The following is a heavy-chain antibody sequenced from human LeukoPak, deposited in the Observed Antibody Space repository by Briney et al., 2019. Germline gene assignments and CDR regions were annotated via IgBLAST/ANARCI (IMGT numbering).Heavy chain of an antibody. CDR3: ARSSGYYSSLFYMHV. Sequence: VASVKVSCKASGGTFSSYAISWVRQAPGQGLEWMGGIIPIFGTANYAQKFQGRVTITADESTSTAYMELSSLRSEDTAVYYCARSSGYYSSLFYMHVWGKGTTVTVSS. CDR2: IIPIFGTA. CDR1: GGTFSSYA. V-gene: IGHV1-69*13. D-gene: IGHD3-22*01. J-gene: IGHJ6*03.